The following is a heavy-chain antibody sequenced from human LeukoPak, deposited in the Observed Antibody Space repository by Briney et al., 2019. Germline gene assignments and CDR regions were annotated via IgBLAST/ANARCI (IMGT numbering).Heavy chain of an antibody. CDR3: ARGKGYCSGGSCYSGPYYYYYYMDV. CDR2: MNPNSGNT. D-gene: IGHD2-15*01. CDR1: GYTFTSYD. Sequence: RASVKVSCKASGYTFTSYDINWVRQATGQGLEWMGWMNPNSGNTGYAQKFQGRVTMTRNTSISTAYMELSSLRSEDTAVYYCARGKGYCSGGSCYSGPYYYYYYMDVWGKGTTVTVSS. J-gene: IGHJ6*03. V-gene: IGHV1-8*01.